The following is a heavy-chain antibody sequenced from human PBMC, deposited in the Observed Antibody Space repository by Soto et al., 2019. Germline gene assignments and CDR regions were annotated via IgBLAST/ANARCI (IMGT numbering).Heavy chain of an antibody. D-gene: IGHD6-13*01. J-gene: IGHJ5*02. V-gene: IGHV4-39*01. Sequence: SETPSLTCTVSGGSISSSSYYWGWIRQPPGKGLEWIGSIYYSGSTYYNPSLKSRVTISVDTSKNQFSLKLSSVTAADTAVYYCARPQYSSSWYANWFDPWGQGTLVTVSS. CDR2: IYYSGST. CDR1: GGSISSSSYY. CDR3: ARPQYSSSWYANWFDP.